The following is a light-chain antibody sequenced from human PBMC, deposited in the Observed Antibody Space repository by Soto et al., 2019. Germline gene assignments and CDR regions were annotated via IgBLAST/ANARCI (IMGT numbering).Light chain of an antibody. J-gene: IGKJ2*01. CDR1: QGINDY. V-gene: IGKV1-39*01. CDR2: GAS. Sequence: DIQMTQSPSSLSASVGDRVTITCRASQGINDYLSWYQQKPGTAPKVLIYGASNLVSGVPSRFSGSGSVTDYTLTITNLQPVDFATYFCQQSYNMYTFGQGTKLEIK. CDR3: QQSYNMYT.